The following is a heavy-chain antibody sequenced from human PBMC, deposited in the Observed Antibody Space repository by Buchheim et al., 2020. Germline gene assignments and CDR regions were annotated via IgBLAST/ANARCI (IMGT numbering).Heavy chain of an antibody. CDR2: INHSGTT. CDR3: ARSWSSRYFDL. J-gene: IGHJ2*01. V-gene: IGHV4-34*01. CDR1: GGSFSDYY. Sequence: QVQLQQWGAGLLRPSETLSLTCAVYGGSFSDYYWSWIRQPPGKGLEWIGEINHSGTTTYNPSLKSRVTISVDTSKNQFSLQLSSVTAADTAVYYCARSWSSRYFDLWGRGTL.